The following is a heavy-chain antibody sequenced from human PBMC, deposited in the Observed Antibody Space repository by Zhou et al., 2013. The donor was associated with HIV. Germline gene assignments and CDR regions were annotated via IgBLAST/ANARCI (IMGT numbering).Heavy chain of an antibody. CDR2: HPHSLVTR. CDR3: AREKLPATMSDNYYYGVDV. D-gene: IGHD2-2*01. V-gene: IGHV1-69*05. Sequence: QVQLVQSGAEVRKPGSSVKVSCTASGGTFSNFGISWVRQAPGQGLEWMGGVHPHSLVTRRYAQKFQGRITVTTDESTTTAYIELSSLRSEDTAIYYCAREKLPATMSDNYYYGVDVWGQGTTVTVSS. CDR1: GGTFSNFG. J-gene: IGHJ6*02.